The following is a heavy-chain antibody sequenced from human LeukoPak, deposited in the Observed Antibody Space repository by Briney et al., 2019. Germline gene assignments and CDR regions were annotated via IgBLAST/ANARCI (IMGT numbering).Heavy chain of an antibody. D-gene: IGHD2-2*01. CDR1: GFTFSSYG. J-gene: IGHJ5*02. V-gene: IGHV3-30*18. CDR2: ISHDGTVR. CDR3: AKEGSQYASSWFDH. Sequence: GGSLRLSCAASGFTFSSYGMQWVRQAPGMGPEWVSVISHDGTVRHYADSVKGRFTFSRDSSTNRLYLQMDSLRTEDTAVYYCAKEGSQYASSWFDHWGQGTLVTVSS.